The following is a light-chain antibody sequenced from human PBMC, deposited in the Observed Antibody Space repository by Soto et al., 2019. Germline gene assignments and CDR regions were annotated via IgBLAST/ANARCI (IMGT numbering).Light chain of an antibody. V-gene: IGKV3-11*01. CDR3: QQRSVWPRT. Sequence: EIVLTQSPATLSLSPGERATLSCRASQSVDPYLAWYQQKPAQAPRLLIYDATNRATGIPARFSGSGSGTDFTLTISSLEPEDFAVYYCQQRSVWPRTFGQGTKVEIK. J-gene: IGKJ1*01. CDR1: QSVDPY. CDR2: DAT.